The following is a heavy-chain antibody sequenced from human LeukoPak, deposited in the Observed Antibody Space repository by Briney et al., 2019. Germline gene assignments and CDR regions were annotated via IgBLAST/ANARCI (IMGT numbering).Heavy chain of an antibody. V-gene: IGHV3-33*06. J-gene: IGHJ5*01. CDR3: AKDLGVLRSGERHPDNWFDS. CDR2: IWSDGSRK. Sequence: PGRSLRLSCAASGFTFTNFAMHWVRQAPGKGLVWVAVIWSDGSRKEYIDSVKDRFTVSRDDSKNTLYLQMNSLRAEDTALYFCAKDLGVLRSGERHPDNWFDSWGQGTLVTVSS. D-gene: IGHD1-1*01. CDR1: GFTFTNFA.